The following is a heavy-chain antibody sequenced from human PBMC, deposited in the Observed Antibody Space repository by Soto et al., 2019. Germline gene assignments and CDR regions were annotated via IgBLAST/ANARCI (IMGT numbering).Heavy chain of an antibody. V-gene: IGHV1-46*01. Sequence: QVQLVQSGAEVKKPGASVKVSCKASGYTFTSYYMHWVRQDPGQGLEWMGIINPSGGSTSYAQKFQGRVTMTRDTSTSTVYMVRSSLRSEDTAVYYCARVRRDGYNYYYYGMDVWGQGTTVTVSS. CDR1: GYTFTSYY. CDR3: ARVRRDGYNYYYYGMDV. D-gene: IGHD5-12*01. CDR2: INPSGGST. J-gene: IGHJ6*02.